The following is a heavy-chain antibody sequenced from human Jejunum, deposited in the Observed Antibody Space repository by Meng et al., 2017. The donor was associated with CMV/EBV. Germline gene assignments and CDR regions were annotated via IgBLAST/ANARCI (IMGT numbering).Heavy chain of an antibody. V-gene: IGHV3-53*05. J-gene: IGHJ6*02. CDR2: LYSGGIT. CDR1: FTVSLTY. Sequence: FTVSLTYMSCFRQTPGKGLEWVSVLYSGGITYYADSVKGRFTISRDNSKNTLYLQMNSLRAEDTAVYYCAREHFISSYYYYAMDVWGQGTTVTVSS. CDR3: AREHFISSYYYYAMDV. D-gene: IGHD6-6*01.